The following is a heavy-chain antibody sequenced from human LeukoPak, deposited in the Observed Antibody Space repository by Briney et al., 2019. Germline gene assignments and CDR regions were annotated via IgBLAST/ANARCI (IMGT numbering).Heavy chain of an antibody. J-gene: IGHJ4*02. D-gene: IGHD1-1*01. CDR3: ARRYLGVTGEFDY. V-gene: IGHV4-34*01. CDR1: GGSFSGYY. CDR2: INHSGST. Sequence: PSETLSLTCAVDGGSFSGYYWSWIRQPPGKGLEWIGEINHSGSTNYNPSLKSRVTISVDTSKNQFSLKLSSVTAADTAVYYCARRYLGVTGEFDYWGQGTLVTVSS.